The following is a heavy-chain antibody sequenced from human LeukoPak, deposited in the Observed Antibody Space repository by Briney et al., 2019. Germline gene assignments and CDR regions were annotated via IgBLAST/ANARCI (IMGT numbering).Heavy chain of an antibody. CDR1: GGSISSGGYY. CDR2: TYYSGST. Sequence: PSETLSLTCTVSGGSISSGGYYWSWIRQHPGKGLEWIGYTYYSGSTYYNPSLKSRVTISVDTSKNQFSLKLSSVTAADTAVYYCARRDGYNTGRPTWFDPWGQGTLVTVSS. J-gene: IGHJ5*02. CDR3: ARRDGYNTGRPTWFDP. D-gene: IGHD5-24*01. V-gene: IGHV4-31*03.